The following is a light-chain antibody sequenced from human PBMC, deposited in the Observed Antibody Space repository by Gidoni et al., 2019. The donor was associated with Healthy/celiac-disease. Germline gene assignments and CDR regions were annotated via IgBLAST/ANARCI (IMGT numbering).Light chain of an antibody. CDR3: QQYNSYPYT. CDR1: QSISSW. Sequence: DIQMTQSPSTLSASVGDRVTITCRASQSISSWLAWYQQKPGKAPKLLIYRASSLESGVPSRFSGSGSGTEFTLTISSLQPDDFATYYCQQYNSYPYTFGQGTKLEIK. V-gene: IGKV1-5*03. J-gene: IGKJ2*01. CDR2: RAS.